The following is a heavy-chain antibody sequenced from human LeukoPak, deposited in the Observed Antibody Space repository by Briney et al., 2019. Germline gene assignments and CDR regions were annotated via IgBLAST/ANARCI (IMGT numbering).Heavy chain of an antibody. Sequence: SQTLSLTCAISGXSVSSNSSGWHWIRQSPSRGLEWLGKTYYRSNWYADYALSVKSRMTINPDTSKNQFSLHLNSVTPEDTAVYYCARSNWYSFDYWGRGSLVTVSS. CDR3: ARSNWYSFDY. V-gene: IGHV6-1*01. CDR1: GXSVSSNSSG. J-gene: IGHJ4*02. D-gene: IGHD1-7*01. CDR2: TYYRSNWYA.